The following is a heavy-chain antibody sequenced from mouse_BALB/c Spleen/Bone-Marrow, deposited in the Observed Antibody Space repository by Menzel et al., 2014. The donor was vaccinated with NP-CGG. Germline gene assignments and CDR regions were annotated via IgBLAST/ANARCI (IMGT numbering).Heavy chain of an antibody. CDR3: ARSSTMYWYFDV. CDR2: INSDGGST. J-gene: IGHJ1*01. D-gene: IGHD2-1*01. CDR1: EYEFPSHD. V-gene: IGHV5-2*01. Sequence: VQLKESGGGLVQPGESLKLSRESNEYEFPSHDMSWVRKTPEKRLELVAAINSDGGSTYYPDTMERRFIISRDNTQKTLYLQMSSLRSEDTALYYCARSSTMYWYFDVWGAGTTVTVSS.